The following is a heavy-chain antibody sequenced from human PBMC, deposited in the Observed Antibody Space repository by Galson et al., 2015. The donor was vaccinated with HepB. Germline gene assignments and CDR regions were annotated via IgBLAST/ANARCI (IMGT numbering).Heavy chain of an antibody. Sequence: SLRLSCAASGFTFSSYAMGWVRQAPGKGLEWVSAISGSGGSTYYADSVKGRFTISRDNSKNTLYLQMNSLRAEDTAVYYCAREVAAAGTRWFDPWGQGTLVTVSS. J-gene: IGHJ5*02. CDR3: AREVAAAGTRWFDP. D-gene: IGHD6-13*01. CDR1: GFTFSSYA. CDR2: ISGSGGST. V-gene: IGHV3-23*01.